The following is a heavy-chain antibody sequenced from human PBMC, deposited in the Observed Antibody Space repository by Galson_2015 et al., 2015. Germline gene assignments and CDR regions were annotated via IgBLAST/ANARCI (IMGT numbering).Heavy chain of an antibody. V-gene: IGHV3-21*01. D-gene: IGHD1-26*01. J-gene: IGHJ4*02. CDR3: ARDFGELGGFDY. CDR1: GFTFSSYS. Sequence: SLRLSCAASGFTFSSYSMSWVRQAPGKGLEWVSSISSSSSYIYYADSVKGRFTISRDNAKNSLYLQMNSLRAEDTAVYYCARDFGELGGFDYWGQGTLVTVSS. CDR2: ISSSSSYI.